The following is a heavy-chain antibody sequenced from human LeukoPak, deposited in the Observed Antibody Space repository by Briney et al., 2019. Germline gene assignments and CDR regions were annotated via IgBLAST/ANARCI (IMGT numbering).Heavy chain of an antibody. CDR2: VNGPGDWT. V-gene: IGHV3-74*01. D-gene: IGHD6-25*01. J-gene: IGHJ3*01. Sequence: GGSLRVSCAASGFTFSSHWMHWVRQAPGEGLVWVSRVNGPGDWTHYADSVRGRFIISRDNAENTISLQMNNLRAEDTAVYFCAREVFEGQRQSDAFDVWGQGTMVTVSS. CDR3: AREVFEGQRQSDAFDV. CDR1: GFTFSSHW.